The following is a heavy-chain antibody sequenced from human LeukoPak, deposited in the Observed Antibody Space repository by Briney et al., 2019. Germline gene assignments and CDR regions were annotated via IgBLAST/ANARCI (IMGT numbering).Heavy chain of an antibody. D-gene: IGHD6-19*01. CDR2: ISYDGINK. CDR1: GFTFSSYG. V-gene: IGHV3-30*03. Sequence: GRALRLSCAASGFTFSSYGMHWVRQAPGKGLEGVAVISYDGINKYYADSVKGRFNISRDNSKNTLYLQMNSLRAEDTAVYYCARDLDSSGLWDVSEWGQGTLVTVSS. CDR3: ARDLDSSGLWDVSE. J-gene: IGHJ4*02.